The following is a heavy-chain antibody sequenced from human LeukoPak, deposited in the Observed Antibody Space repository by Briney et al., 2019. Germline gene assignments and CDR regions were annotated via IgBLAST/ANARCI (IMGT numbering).Heavy chain of an antibody. CDR2: IYPGHSDT. V-gene: IGHV5-51*01. CDR3: ARRSNWGLDY. CDR1: GYSFANYW. D-gene: IGHD7-27*01. Sequence: GESLQISCKGSGYSFANYWIAWVRQMPGKALEWMGIIYPGHSDTRYSPSFQGQVTISADKSITTAYLQWSSLEASDTAIYYCARRSNWGLDYWGQGTLVTVSS. J-gene: IGHJ4*02.